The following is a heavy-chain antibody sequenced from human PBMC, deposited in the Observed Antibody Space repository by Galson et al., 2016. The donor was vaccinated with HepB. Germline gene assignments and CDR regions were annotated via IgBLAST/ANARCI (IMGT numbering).Heavy chain of an antibody. CDR2: IDYSGST. D-gene: IGHD4-23*01. V-gene: IGHV4-39*06. CDR1: GGSISSSTYY. Sequence: SETLSLTCTVSGGSISSSTYYWGWIRQPPGKGLEWIGSIDYSGSTNYNPSLKSRGTISADTSKNQFTLKLTSVTAADTAVYYCASGGDRYGGFRQWGKGTLVTVSS. CDR3: ASGGDRYGGFRQ. J-gene: IGHJ4*02.